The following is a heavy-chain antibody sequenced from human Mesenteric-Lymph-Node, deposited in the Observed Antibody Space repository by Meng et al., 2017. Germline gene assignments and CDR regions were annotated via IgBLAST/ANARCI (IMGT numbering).Heavy chain of an antibody. Sequence: GGSLRLSCAGSGFTFTNYWMHWVRQAPGKGLVWVSRINSDASRTNYADSVKGRFTISRGNAKSTLYLQLNSLRPEDTAVYYCARDSDTSGFWQKDYWYFDLWGRGTLVTVSS. CDR1: GFTFTNYW. CDR2: INSDASRT. D-gene: IGHD3-22*01. CDR3: ARDSDTSGFWQKDYWYFDL. V-gene: IGHV3-74*01. J-gene: IGHJ2*01.